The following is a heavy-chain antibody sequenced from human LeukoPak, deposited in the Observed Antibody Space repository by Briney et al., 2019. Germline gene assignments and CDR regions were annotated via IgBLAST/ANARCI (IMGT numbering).Heavy chain of an antibody. D-gene: IGHD2-2*03. CDR2: ISDDGGNK. J-gene: IGHJ4*02. CDR3: ARDRGYSDLYDY. CDR1: KFTFNSYD. Sequence: GGSLRLSCAASKFTFNSYDIHWVRQAPGKGLEWVAVISDDGGNKNYADSVKGRITISRDNAKNRLYLQMNSLRAEDTAVYYCARDRGYSDLYDYWGQGTLVTVSS. V-gene: IGHV3-30*03.